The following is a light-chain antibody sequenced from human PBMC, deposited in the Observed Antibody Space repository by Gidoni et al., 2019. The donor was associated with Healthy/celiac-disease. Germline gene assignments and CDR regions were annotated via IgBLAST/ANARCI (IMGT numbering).Light chain of an antibody. V-gene: IGKV3-11*01. CDR1: QSVSSY. J-gene: IGKJ2*01. Sequence: EIVLTQSPAPLSLSPGERAPLSCRASQSVSSYLAWYQQKPGQAPRLLIYDASNRATGIPARFSGSGSGTDFTLTISSLEPEDFAVYYCQQRSNWPYTFGQGTKLEIK. CDR2: DAS. CDR3: QQRSNWPYT.